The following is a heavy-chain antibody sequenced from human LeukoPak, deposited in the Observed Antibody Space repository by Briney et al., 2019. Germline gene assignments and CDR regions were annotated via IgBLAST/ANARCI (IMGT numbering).Heavy chain of an antibody. CDR3: AKAQQGKRVPASGMDV. CDR1: GFTFSSYA. D-gene: IGHD2-2*01. CDR2: ISGSGGST. Sequence: PGGSLRLSCAASGFTFSSYAMSWVRQAPGKGLEWVSAISGSGGSTYYADSVKGRFTISRDNSKNTLYLQMNSLRAEDTAVYYCAKAQQGKRVPASGMDVWGQGTTVTVSS. V-gene: IGHV3-23*01. J-gene: IGHJ6*02.